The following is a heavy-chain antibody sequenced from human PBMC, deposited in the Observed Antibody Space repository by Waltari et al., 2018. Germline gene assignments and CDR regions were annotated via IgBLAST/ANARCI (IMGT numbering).Heavy chain of an antibody. V-gene: IGHV1-69*13. D-gene: IGHD1-26*01. CDR2: IIPIFGTA. CDR3: ARGLVGADPGNFDY. Sequence: QVQLVQSGAEVKKPGSSVKVSCTASGGTFSSYAISWVRTAPGQGLGWMGGIIPIFGTANYAQKFQGRVTITADESTSTAYMELSSLRSEDTAVYYCARGLVGADPGNFDYWGQGTLVTVSS. CDR1: GGTFSSYA. J-gene: IGHJ4*02.